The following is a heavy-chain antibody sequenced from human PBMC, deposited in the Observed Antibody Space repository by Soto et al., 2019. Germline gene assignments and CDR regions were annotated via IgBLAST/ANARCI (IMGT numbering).Heavy chain of an antibody. J-gene: IGHJ3*02. D-gene: IGHD3-22*01. CDR3: AKDYEGDRSGYYYLISAFDI. CDR2: ISYDGSNK. CDR1: GFTFSSYG. Sequence: QVQLVESGGGVVQPGRSLRLSCAASGFTFSSYGMHWVRQAPGKGLEWVAVISYDGSNKYYADSVKGRFTISRDNSKNTLYLQMNSLRAEDTAVYYCAKDYEGDRSGYYYLISAFDIWGQGTMVTVSS. V-gene: IGHV3-30*18.